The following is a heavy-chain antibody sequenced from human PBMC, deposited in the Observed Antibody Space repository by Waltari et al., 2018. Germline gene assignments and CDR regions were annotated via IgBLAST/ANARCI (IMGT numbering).Heavy chain of an antibody. D-gene: IGHD6-19*01. V-gene: IGHV1-69*05. CDR3: ASCRSGWYGYVDY. Sequence: QVQLVQSGAEVKKPGSSVNVSCKASGGTFSSYAIRWVRRAPGQGLEWRGGIIPIFGTANYAQKFQGRVTITTDESTSTAYMELSSLRSEDTAVYYCASCRSGWYGYVDYWGQGTLVTVSS. CDR1: GGTFSSYA. CDR2: IIPIFGTA. J-gene: IGHJ4*02.